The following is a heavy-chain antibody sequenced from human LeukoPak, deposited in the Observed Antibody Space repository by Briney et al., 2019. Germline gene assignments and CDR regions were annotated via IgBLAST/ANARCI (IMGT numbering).Heavy chain of an antibody. CDR3: AKGAEIDL. Sequence: GGSLRLSCAPSGFTFTNYAMNWVRQAPGKGLEWVSAVTGPGDTTYYADSVKGRFFMSREDSKTTVYLQMNSVRAEDTAIYYCAKGAEIDLWGQGTLVTVSS. CDR2: VTGPGDTT. CDR1: GFTFTNYA. V-gene: IGHV3-23*01. J-gene: IGHJ5*02. D-gene: IGHD3-16*01.